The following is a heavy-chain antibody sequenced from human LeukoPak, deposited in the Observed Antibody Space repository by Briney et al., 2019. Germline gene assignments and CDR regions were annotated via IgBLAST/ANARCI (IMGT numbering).Heavy chain of an antibody. V-gene: IGHV3-30*02. CDR1: GFTFSSYG. Sequence: PGGSLRLSCAASGFTFSSYGMHWVRQAPGKGLEWVAFIRYDGSNKYYADSVKGRFTISRDNSKNTLYLQMNSLRAEDTAVYYCAKDLWEGAANHSPDYWGQGTLVTVSS. J-gene: IGHJ4*02. CDR2: IRYDGSNK. D-gene: IGHD2-15*01. CDR3: AKDLWEGAANHSPDY.